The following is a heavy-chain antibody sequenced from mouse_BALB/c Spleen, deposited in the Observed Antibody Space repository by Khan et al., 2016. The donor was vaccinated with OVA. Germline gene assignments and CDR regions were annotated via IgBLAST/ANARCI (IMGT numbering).Heavy chain of an antibody. J-gene: IGHJ4*01. CDR1: GFSLSRYN. D-gene: IGHD2-14*01. CDR3: ARAYYRYDGYYAMDY. CDR2: IWGGGGT. V-gene: IGHV2-6-4*01. Sequence: QVQLKESGPGLVAPSQSLSITCTVSGFSLSRYNIHWVRQPPGKGLDWLGMIWGGGGTDYNSTLKSRLSISKDNSKSQVFLKMNSLQTDDTAMYYCARAYYRYDGYYAMDYWGQGTSDTVSS.